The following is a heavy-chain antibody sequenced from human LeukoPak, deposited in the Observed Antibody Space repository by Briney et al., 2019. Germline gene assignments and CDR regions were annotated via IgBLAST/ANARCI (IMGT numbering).Heavy chain of an antibody. CDR1: GFTFSSYS. J-gene: IGHJ3*02. V-gene: IGHV3-21*01. D-gene: IGHD3-16*01. CDR2: ISSSSSYI. Sequence: GGSLRLSCAASGFTFSSYSMNWVRQAPGKGLEWVSSISSSSSYIHSADSVRGRFTISRDNAKNSLFLQMNSLRAEDKAVYYCARDEWGNAFNIWGQGKMSTVFS. CDR3: ARDEWGNAFNI.